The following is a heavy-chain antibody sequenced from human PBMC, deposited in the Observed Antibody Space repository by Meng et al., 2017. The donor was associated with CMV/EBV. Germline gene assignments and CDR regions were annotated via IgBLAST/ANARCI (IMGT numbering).Heavy chain of an antibody. J-gene: IGHJ6*02. V-gene: IGHV3-23*01. Sequence: GESLKISCAASGFSVSSNYMSWVRQAPGKGLEWVSAISGSGGSTYYADSVKGRFTISRDNSKNTLYLQMNSLRAEDTAVYYCAKVGSTSAYYYYGMDVWGQGTTVTVSS. D-gene: IGHD2-2*01. CDR1: GFSVSSNY. CDR2: ISGSGGST. CDR3: AKVGSTSAYYYYGMDV.